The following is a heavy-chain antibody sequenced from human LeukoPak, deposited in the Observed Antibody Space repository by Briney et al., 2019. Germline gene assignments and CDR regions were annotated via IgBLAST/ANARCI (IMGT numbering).Heavy chain of an antibody. J-gene: IGHJ3*02. CDR1: GFTFSSYA. D-gene: IGHD1/OR15-1a*01. V-gene: IGHV3-30-3*01. CDR3: ARDEHWAFDI. CDR2: ISHDGSNK. Sequence: PGRSLRLSCAASGFTFSSYAMHWVRQAPGKGLEWVAVISHDGSNKYYADSVKGRFTISRDNSKNTLYLQMNSLRAEDTAVYYCARDEHWAFDIWGQGTMVTVSS.